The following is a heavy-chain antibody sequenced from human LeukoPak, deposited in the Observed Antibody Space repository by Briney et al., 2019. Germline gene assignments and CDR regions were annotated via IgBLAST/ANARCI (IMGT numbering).Heavy chain of an antibody. Sequence: ASVKVSCKASGYTFTGYYMHWVRQAPGQGLEYRGWINPNSGGTNYAQKFQGRVTMTRDTSISTAYMELSRLRSDDTAVYYCALGRITIFGVFDPWGQGTLVTVSS. J-gene: IGHJ5*02. D-gene: IGHD3-3*01. CDR3: ALGRITIFGVFDP. V-gene: IGHV1-2*02. CDR2: INPNSGGT. CDR1: GYTFTGYY.